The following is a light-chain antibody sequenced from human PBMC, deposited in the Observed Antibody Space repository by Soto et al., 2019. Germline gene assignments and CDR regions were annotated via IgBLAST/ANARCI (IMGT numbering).Light chain of an antibody. CDR1: SSDVGDFNY. J-gene: IGLJ2*01. V-gene: IGLV2-14*03. Sequence: QSALTQPASVSGSPGRSVTISCTGTSSDVGDFNYVSWYQHLPGRAPKLIIYDVTNRPSGISYRFSVSKSGRTASLTISGLQADDEADYYCSSYSSSTPHVVFGGGTKVTVL. CDR3: SSYSSSTPHVV. CDR2: DVT.